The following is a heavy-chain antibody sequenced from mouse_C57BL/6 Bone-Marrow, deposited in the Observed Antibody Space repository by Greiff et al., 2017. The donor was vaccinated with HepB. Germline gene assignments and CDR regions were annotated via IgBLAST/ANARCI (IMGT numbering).Heavy chain of an antibody. CDR3: ARDLGLHYFDY. V-gene: IGHV3-6*01. CDR2: ISYDGSN. Sequence: ESGPGLVKPSQSLSLTCSVTGYSITSGYYWNWIRQFPGNKLEWMGYISYDGSNNYNPSLKNRISITRDTSKNQFFLKLNSVTTEDTATYCCARDLGLHYFDYWGQGTTLTVSS. D-gene: IGHD4-1*01. CDR1: GYSITSGYY. J-gene: IGHJ2*01.